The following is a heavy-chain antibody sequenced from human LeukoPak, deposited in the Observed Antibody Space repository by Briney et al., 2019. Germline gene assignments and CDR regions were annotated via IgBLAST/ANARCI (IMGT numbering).Heavy chain of an antibody. CDR2: ISGSGGST. Sequence: PGGSLRLSCAASGFTFSSYAMSWVRQAPGKGLEWVSAISGSGGSTYYADSVKGRFTISRDNSKNTLYLQMNSLRAEDTAVYYCAKDGGYSYGYGMSFDYWGPGNPGHRLF. CDR3: AKDGGYSYGYGMSFDY. CDR1: GFTFSSYA. V-gene: IGHV3-23*01. J-gene: IGHJ4*02. D-gene: IGHD5-18*01.